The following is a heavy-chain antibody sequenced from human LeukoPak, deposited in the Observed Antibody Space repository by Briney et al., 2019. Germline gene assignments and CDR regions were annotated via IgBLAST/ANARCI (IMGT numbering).Heavy chain of an antibody. J-gene: IGHJ4*02. Sequence: ASVKVSCRASGYTFTNYYIHWVRQAPGQGFEWMGWINPNSGGTDYAQKFQGRVTMTRDTSIRTAYMELSRLRSDDTAVYHCARDMDQSGSYPLFDNWGQGTLVTVSS. V-gene: IGHV1-2*02. CDR3: ARDMDQSGSYPLFDN. D-gene: IGHD1-26*01. CDR2: INPNSGGT. CDR1: GYTFTNYY.